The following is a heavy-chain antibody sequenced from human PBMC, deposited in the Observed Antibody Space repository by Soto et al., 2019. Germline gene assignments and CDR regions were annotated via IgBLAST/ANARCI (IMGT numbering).Heavy chain of an antibody. CDR3: ARARRIVGATSEFDY. V-gene: IGHV1-69*06. D-gene: IGHD1-26*01. CDR1: GSTFSSYA. J-gene: IGHJ4*02. CDR2: IIPIFGTA. Sequence: QVQLVQSGAEVKKPGSSVKVSCKASGSTFSSYAISWVRQAPGQGLEWMGGIIPIFGTANYAQKFQGRVTITADKSTSTAYMELSSLRSEDTAVYYCARARRIVGATSEFDYWGQGTLVTVSS.